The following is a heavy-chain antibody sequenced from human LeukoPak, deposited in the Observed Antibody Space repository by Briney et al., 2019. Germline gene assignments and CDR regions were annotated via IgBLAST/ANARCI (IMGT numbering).Heavy chain of an antibody. CDR3: ARDNQHDYGSGSYDLHYYYYYYMDV. V-gene: IGHV1-69*06. D-gene: IGHD3-10*01. CDR1: GGTFSSYA. Sequence: SVKVSCKASGGTFSSYAISWVRQAPGQGLEWMGGIIPIFGTANYAQKFQGRVTTTADKSTSTAYMELSSLRSEDTAVYYCARDNQHDYGSGSYDLHYYYYYYMDVWGKGTTVTVSS. CDR2: IIPIFGTA. J-gene: IGHJ6*03.